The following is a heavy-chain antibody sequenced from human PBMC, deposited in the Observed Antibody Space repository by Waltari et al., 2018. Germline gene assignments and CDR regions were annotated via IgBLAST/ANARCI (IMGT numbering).Heavy chain of an antibody. CDR1: GGSISSYY. V-gene: IGHV4-59*01. CDR3: ARFARVGYCSGGSCYGAFDI. D-gene: IGHD2-15*01. J-gene: IGHJ3*02. CDR2: IYYSGST. Sequence: QVQLQESGSGLVKPSETLSLTCTVSGGSISSYYWSWIRPPPGKGLEWIGYIYYSGSTNYNPSLKSRVTISVDTSKNQFSLKLSSVTAADTAVYYCARFARVGYCSGGSCYGAFDIWGQGTMVTVSS.